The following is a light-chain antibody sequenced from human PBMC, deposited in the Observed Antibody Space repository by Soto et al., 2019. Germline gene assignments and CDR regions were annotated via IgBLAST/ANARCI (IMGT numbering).Light chain of an antibody. CDR3: QHYNSYPLT. CDR1: QSISSR. Sequence: DLQMTQSPSTLSASVGDRVTITCRASQSISSRLAWYQQRPGKAPKLLIYKASSLDSGVPSRFSGSGAGTEFTLTISSLQPDDFATYYCQHYNSYPLTFGGGTKVDI. J-gene: IGKJ4*01. CDR2: KAS. V-gene: IGKV1-5*03.